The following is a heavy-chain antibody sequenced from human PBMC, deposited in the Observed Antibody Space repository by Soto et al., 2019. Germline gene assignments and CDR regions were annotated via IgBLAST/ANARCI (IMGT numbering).Heavy chain of an antibody. CDR3: ARARGWFDP. Sequence: QVPLVQSGAEVKKPEASVKVSCKASGYTFTTYYMHWVRQAPGQGLEWMGVINPADGTTTYAQRFQGRLTVTMDTSKTTVYMELSSLRSEDTAVYYCARARGWFDPWGQGTLVTVSS. V-gene: IGHV1-46*01. D-gene: IGHD3-10*01. J-gene: IGHJ5*02. CDR1: GYTFTTYY. CDR2: INPADGTT.